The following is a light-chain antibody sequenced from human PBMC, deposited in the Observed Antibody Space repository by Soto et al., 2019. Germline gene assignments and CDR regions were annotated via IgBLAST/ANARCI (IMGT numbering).Light chain of an antibody. CDR3: QQYYDTPLT. CDR2: GAS. V-gene: IGKV4-1*01. J-gene: IGKJ4*01. CDR1: QSLLHTSNDKNY. Sequence: DIVMTQSPDSLAVSLGERATINCKSSQSLLHTSNDKNYLAWYQQKPGQAPTLLIYGASTRQSGVPDRFSGSGSGTDFTLTISSLQAQDVAVYYCQQYYDTPLTFGGGTKVESK.